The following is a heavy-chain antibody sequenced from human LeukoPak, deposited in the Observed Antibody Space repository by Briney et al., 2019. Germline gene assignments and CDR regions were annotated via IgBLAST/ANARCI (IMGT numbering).Heavy chain of an antibody. J-gene: IGHJ6*02. Sequence: SETLSLTCTVSGGSIGSYYWSWIRQPPGKGLEWIGYIYYSGSTNYNHSLKSRVTISVDTSKNQFSPKLSSVTAADTAVSYCARVRLLWFGEPLYGMDVWGQGTTVTVSS. CDR3: ARVRLLWFGEPLYGMDV. V-gene: IGHV4-59*13. D-gene: IGHD3-10*01. CDR2: IYYSGST. CDR1: GGSIGSYY.